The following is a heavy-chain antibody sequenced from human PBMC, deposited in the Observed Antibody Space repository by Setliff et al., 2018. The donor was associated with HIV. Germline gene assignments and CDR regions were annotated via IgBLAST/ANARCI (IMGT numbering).Heavy chain of an antibody. CDR1: GYTFTDYY. CDR2: IIPEFGVA. V-gene: IGHV1-2*02. J-gene: IGHJ6*03. CDR3: ARSGGWWGYNNRHPYYYYMDV. Sequence: ASVKVSCKASGYTFTDYYIHWVRQAPGQGLEWIGGIIPEFGVASHSPRMQGRLTIDADKSRTTAYMVLSSLRSDDTAVYYCARSGGWWGYNNRHPYYYYMDVWGKGTPVTVSS. D-gene: IGHD3-16*01.